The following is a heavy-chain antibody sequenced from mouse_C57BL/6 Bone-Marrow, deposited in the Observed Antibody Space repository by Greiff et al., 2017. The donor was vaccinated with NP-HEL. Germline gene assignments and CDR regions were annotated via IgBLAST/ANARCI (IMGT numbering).Heavy chain of an antibody. D-gene: IGHD1-1*01. J-gene: IGHJ1*03. V-gene: IGHV1-87*01. CDR3: SEDSAVYYCALYYYGSSWYFDV. CDR1: YTFSRRVH. CDR2: GQGLEWIG. Sequence: VQVVESGPELARPWASVKISCQAFYTFSRRVHFAIRDTNYWMQWVKQRPGQGLEWIGAIYPGNGDTSYNQKFKGKATLTADKSSSTAYMQLSSLTSEDSAVYYCALYYYGSSWYFDVWGTGTTVTVSS.